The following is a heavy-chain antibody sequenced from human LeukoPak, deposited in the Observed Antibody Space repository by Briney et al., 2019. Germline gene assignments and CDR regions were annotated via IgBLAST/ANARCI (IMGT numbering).Heavy chain of an antibody. V-gene: IGHV4-4*07. CDR2: IYPSGST. CDR3: AREGGSYNCFDP. Sequence: SETLSLTCTVSGGSISSYYWSWTRQPAGKGLEWIGRIYPSGSTDYNPSLKSRVTMSVDTSKNQFSLKLSSVTAADTAVYYCAREGGSYNCFDPWDQGTLVTVSS. D-gene: IGHD1-26*01. CDR1: GGSISSYY. J-gene: IGHJ5*02.